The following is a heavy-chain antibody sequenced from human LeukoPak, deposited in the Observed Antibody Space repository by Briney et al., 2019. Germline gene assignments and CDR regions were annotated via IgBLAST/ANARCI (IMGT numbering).Heavy chain of an antibody. Sequence: ASVKVSCKASGYTFTSYAMHWVRQAPGQRLEWMGWINVGNGDTKYSQKLQRRVTITRDRSASTAYMELSRLRSEDAAVYYCAKSKEGYCSSTSCYVLDYWGQGTLVTVSS. CDR2: INVGNGDT. V-gene: IGHV1-3*01. CDR3: AKSKEGYCSSTSCYVLDY. D-gene: IGHD2-2*01. J-gene: IGHJ4*02. CDR1: GYTFTSYA.